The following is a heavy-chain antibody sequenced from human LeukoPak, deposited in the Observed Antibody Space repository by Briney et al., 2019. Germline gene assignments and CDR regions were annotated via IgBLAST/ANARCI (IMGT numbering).Heavy chain of an antibody. D-gene: IGHD4-17*01. Sequence: PSETLSLTCAVYGGSFSGYYWSWIRQPPGKGLEWIGEINHSGSTNYNPSLKSRVTISVDTSKNQFSLKLSSVTAADTAVYYCARGPRTVTTGFDCWGQGTLVTVSS. CDR3: ARGPRTVTTGFDC. CDR2: INHSGST. V-gene: IGHV4-34*01. CDR1: GGSFSGYY. J-gene: IGHJ4*02.